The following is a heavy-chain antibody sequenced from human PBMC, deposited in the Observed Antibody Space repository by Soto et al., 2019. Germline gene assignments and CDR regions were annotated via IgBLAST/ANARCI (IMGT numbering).Heavy chain of an antibody. J-gene: IGHJ3*02. CDR2: TYYRSKWYN. CDR3: ARGTLSYSSGWKNAFEI. V-gene: IGHV6-1*01. D-gene: IGHD6-19*01. CDR1: GDSVSSNSAT. Sequence: QTLSLTCAISGDSVSSNSATWNWIRQSPSRGLDWLGRTYYRSKWYNDYAVSVKSRITINPDTSKNQFSLQLNSVTPEDTAVYYCARGTLSYSSGWKNAFEIWGQGTMATV.